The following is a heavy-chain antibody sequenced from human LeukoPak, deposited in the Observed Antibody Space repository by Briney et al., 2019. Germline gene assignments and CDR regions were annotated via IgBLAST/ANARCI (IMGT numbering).Heavy chain of an antibody. Sequence: ASVKVSCKASGYTFTDYYIHWVRQAPGQGLEWMGWMNPNSGATDYAQKFQGRVTMTRDTSINTAYMELSRLRSDDTALCYCARVYGSGSYALHYWGQGTLVTVSS. V-gene: IGHV1-2*02. CDR3: ARVYGSGSYALHY. D-gene: IGHD3-10*01. CDR2: MNPNSGAT. CDR1: GYTFTDYY. J-gene: IGHJ4*02.